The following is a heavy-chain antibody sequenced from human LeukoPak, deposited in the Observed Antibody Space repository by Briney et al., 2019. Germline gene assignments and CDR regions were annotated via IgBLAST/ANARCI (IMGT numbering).Heavy chain of an antibody. J-gene: IGHJ6*03. Sequence: ASVTVSCKASGYTFTSSGISWVRQAPGQGLEWMGWISAYNGNTNYAQKFQGRVTMTTDTSTTTAYMELRSMISDDTAVYYCARDPTSTLYGSGNVGHNFYYYYMDVWGKGTTVTVSS. V-gene: IGHV1-18*01. CDR1: GYTFTSSG. CDR2: ISAYNGNT. D-gene: IGHD3-10*01. CDR3: ARDPTSTLYGSGNVGHNFYYYYMDV.